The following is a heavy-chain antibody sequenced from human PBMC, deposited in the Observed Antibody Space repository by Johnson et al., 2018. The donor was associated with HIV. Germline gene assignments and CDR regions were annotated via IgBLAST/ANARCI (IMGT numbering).Heavy chain of an antibody. CDR2: ISGSGGST. CDR1: GFTFSSYA. Sequence: VQLVESGGGVVQPGRSLRLSCAASGFTFSSYAMHWVRQAPGKGLEWVSAISGSGGSTYYADSVKGRFTISRDNAKNSLYLQMNSLRAEDTALYYCAKDKSWIDHAFDIWGQGTMVTVSS. J-gene: IGHJ3*02. CDR3: AKDKSWIDHAFDI. D-gene: IGHD2-2*03. V-gene: IGHV3-23*04.